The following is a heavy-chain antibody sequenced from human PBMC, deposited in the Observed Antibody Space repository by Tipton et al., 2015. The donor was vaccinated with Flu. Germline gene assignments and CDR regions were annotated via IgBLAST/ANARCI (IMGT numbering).Heavy chain of an antibody. CDR2: IYRSGST. J-gene: IGHJ4*02. Sequence: TLSLTCTVSGYPISSGFYWGWIRQPPGKGLEWIGNIYRSGSTFYNPSLKSRVTISVDTSKNQFSLKLGSVTAADTAVYYCARVGVVTPFDYWGQGTLVTVSS. V-gene: IGHV4-38-2*02. CDR1: GYPISSGFY. CDR3: ARVGVVTPFDY. D-gene: IGHD4-23*01.